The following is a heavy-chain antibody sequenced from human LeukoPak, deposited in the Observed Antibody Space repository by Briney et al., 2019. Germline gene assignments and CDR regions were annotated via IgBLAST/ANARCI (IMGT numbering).Heavy chain of an antibody. CDR3: AKGSWFDY. CDR1: GSTFSSYG. J-gene: IGHJ4*02. Sequence: GGSLRLSCAASGSTFSSYGMHWVRQAPGKGLEWVAVISYDGSNKYYADSVKGRFTISRDNSKNTLYLQMNSLRAEDTAVYYCAKGSWFDYWGQGTLVTVSS. CDR2: ISYDGSNK. D-gene: IGHD1-26*01. V-gene: IGHV3-30*18.